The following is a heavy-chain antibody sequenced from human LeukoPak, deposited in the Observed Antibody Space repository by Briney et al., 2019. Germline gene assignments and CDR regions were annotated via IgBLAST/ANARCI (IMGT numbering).Heavy chain of an antibody. J-gene: IGHJ4*02. CDR3: AREMAASLTFDY. Sequence: ASVKVSCKASGYTFTGYYMHWVRQAPGQGLEWMGWINPNSGGTNYAQKLQGRVTMTTDTSTSTAYMELRSLRSDDTAVYYCAREMAASLTFDYWGQGTLVTVSS. CDR2: INPNSGGT. CDR1: GYTFTGYY. D-gene: IGHD2-15*01. V-gene: IGHV1-2*02.